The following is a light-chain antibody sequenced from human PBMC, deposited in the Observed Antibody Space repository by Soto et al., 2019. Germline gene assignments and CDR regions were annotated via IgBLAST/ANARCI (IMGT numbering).Light chain of an antibody. CDR1: QSVSSY. Sequence: EIVLTQSPATLSLSPGERATLSCRASQSVSSYLAWYHQKPGQAPRLLIYDASNRATGIPARFSGSGSGTDFTLIISSLEPEDFAVYYCQQRSNWPLTFGPGTKVDIK. CDR3: QQRSNWPLT. V-gene: IGKV3-11*01. CDR2: DAS. J-gene: IGKJ3*01.